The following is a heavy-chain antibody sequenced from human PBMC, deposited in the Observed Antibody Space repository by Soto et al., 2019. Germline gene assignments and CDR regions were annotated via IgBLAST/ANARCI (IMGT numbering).Heavy chain of an antibody. Sequence: ESVGGVVQPGRSLRLSCAASGFTFSNFGMHWVRQAPGKGLEWLSIIWHDGSDKHYAGSVKGRFTVSRDNSKNTLYLQMNGLGDDDTGVYYCARGGLEGSPCGGGCLTVEYWGQGTLVTVSS. CDR3: ARGGLEGSPCGGGCLTVEY. CDR1: GFTFSNFG. V-gene: IGHV3-33*01. D-gene: IGHD2-21*02. J-gene: IGHJ1*01. CDR2: IWHDGSDK.